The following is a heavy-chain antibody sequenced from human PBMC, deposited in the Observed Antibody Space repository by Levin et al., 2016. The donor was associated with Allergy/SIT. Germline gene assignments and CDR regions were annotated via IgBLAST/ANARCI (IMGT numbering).Heavy chain of an antibody. D-gene: IGHD1-26*01. V-gene: IGHV4-30-2*01. CDR3: ARGARNSGSLDFDY. J-gene: IGHJ4*02. Sequence: WIRQPPGKGLEWIGYIYHSGSTYYNPSLKSRVTISVDRSKNQFSLKLSSVTAADTAVYYCARGARNSGSLDFDYWGQGTLVTVSS. CDR2: IYHSGST.